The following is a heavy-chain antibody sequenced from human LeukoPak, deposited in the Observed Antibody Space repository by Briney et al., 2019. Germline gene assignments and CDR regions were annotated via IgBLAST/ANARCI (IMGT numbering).Heavy chain of an antibody. CDR3: ARDLAYSRLDY. CDR1: GFTFSSYG. D-gene: IGHD5-18*01. CDR2: ISYDGSNK. J-gene: IGHJ4*02. V-gene: IGHV3-30*03. Sequence: GRSLRLSCAASGFTFSSYGMHWVRQAPGKGLEWVAVISYDGSNKYYADSVKGRFTISRDNSKNTLYLQMNSLRVEDTAFYYCARDLAYSRLDYWGQGMLVTVSS.